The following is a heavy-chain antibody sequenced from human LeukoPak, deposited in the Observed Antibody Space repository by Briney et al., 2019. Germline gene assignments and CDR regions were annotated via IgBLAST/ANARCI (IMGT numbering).Heavy chain of an antibody. CDR1: GGSISSGGYY. J-gene: IGHJ4*02. CDR2: IYYSGST. V-gene: IGHV4-31*03. CDR3: ARVGDYDILTGYYTQRNKYYFDY. D-gene: IGHD3-9*01. Sequence: PSQTLSLTCTVSGGSISSGGYYWSWIRQHPGKGLEWIGYIYYSGSTYYNPSLKSRVTISVDTSKNQFSLKLSSVTAADTAVYYCARVGDYDILTGYYTQRNKYYFDYWGQGTLVTVSS.